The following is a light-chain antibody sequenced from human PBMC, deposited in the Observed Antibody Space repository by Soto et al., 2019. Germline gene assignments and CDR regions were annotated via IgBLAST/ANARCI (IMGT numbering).Light chain of an antibody. CDR2: GAF. J-gene: IGKJ5*01. CDR1: PSVTNF. V-gene: IGKV3-11*01. CDR3: QQRNVWPPVT. Sequence: EIVLTQSPATLSLSPGEGSTLACMSSPSVTNFLAWYQQKPGQAPRLLIYGAFNRATGIPARFSGSGSGTDFTLTISSLEPEDSAVYYCQQRNVWPPVTFGQGTRLEI.